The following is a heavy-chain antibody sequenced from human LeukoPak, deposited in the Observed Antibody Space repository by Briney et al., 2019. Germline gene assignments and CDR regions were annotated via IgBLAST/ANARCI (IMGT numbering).Heavy chain of an antibody. CDR1: GYTFTGCY. CDR2: INPNSGGT. V-gene: IGHV1-2*02. D-gene: IGHD3-9*01. J-gene: IGHJ6*03. Sequence: ASVKVSCKASGYTFTGCYMHWVRQAPGQGLEWMGWINPNSGGTNYAQKFQGRVTMTRDTSISTAYMELSRLRSDDTAVYYCARTNYDILTGYPLRYYYYMDVWGKGTTVTVSS. CDR3: ARTNYDILTGYPLRYYYYMDV.